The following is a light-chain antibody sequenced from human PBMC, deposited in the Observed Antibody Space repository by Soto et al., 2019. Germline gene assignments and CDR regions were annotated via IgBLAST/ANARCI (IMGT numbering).Light chain of an antibody. Sequence: DIQMTQSPSTLSASVGDRVTITCRASQSISSWLAWYQQKPGKAPKLLIYKASSLESGVPSRFSGSGSGTEFTLTISSLQPDDSATYYCQYYNTYSGTFGQGTKVEIK. CDR2: KAS. CDR1: QSISSW. V-gene: IGKV1-5*03. CDR3: QYYNTYSGT. J-gene: IGKJ1*01.